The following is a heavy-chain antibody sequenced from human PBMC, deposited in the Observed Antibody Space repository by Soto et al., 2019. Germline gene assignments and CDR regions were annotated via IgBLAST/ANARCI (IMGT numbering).Heavy chain of an antibody. D-gene: IGHD4-17*01. J-gene: IGHJ2*01. CDR1: GFTFRSYW. Sequence: EVQLGEAGGGLVQPGGSLRLSCAASGFTFRSYWMHWVRQAPGKGLVWVSHINPDGSSTRNTDSVKGRFTISRDNTKNTLYLQMNSLRAEDTAVYYCARILAYGDDDGTWHFDLWGRGTLVTVSS. CDR3: ARILAYGDDDGTWHFDL. CDR2: INPDGSST. V-gene: IGHV3-74*01.